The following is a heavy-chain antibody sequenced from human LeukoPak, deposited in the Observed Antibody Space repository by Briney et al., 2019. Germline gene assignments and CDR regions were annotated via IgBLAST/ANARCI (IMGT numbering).Heavy chain of an antibody. J-gene: IGHJ1*01. Sequence: GGSLRLSCAASGFTFSSYGMHWVRQAPGKGLEWVAFIRYDGSNKYYADSVKGRFTISRENSKNTLYLQMNSLRAEDTAVYYCANVVVPAAISSEYFQHWGQGTLVTVSS. D-gene: IGHD2-2*02. CDR1: GFTFSSYG. CDR3: ANVVVPAAISSEYFQH. CDR2: IRYDGSNK. V-gene: IGHV3-30*02.